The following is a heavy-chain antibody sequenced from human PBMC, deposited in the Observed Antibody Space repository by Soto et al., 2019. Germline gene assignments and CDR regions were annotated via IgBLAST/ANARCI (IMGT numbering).Heavy chain of an antibody. V-gene: IGHV3-23*01. Sequence: TWVRQAPAKGLEWVSTIRDSDSGGSTFYADSVKGRFTISRDDSKNTLYLQMSSLRAEDTAMYYCAKVRVGIDVDFDYWGQGALVTVSS. D-gene: IGHD2-21*01. CDR2: IRDSDSGGST. CDR3: AKVRVGIDVDFDY. J-gene: IGHJ4*02.